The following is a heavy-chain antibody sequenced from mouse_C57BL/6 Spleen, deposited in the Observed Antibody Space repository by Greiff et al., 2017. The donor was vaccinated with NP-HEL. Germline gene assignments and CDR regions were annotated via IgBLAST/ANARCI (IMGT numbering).Heavy chain of an antibody. CDR1: GYTFTSYW. J-gene: IGHJ4*01. CDR3: ASRSDYPGAMDY. D-gene: IGHD2-13*01. V-gene: IGHV1-69*01. CDR2: IDPSDSYT. Sequence: VQLQQPGAELVMPGASVKLSCKASGYTFTSYWMHWVKQRPGQGLEWIGEIDPSDSYTNYNQKFKGKSTLTVDKSSSTAYMQLSSLPSEDSAVYYCASRSDYPGAMDYWGQGTSVTVSS.